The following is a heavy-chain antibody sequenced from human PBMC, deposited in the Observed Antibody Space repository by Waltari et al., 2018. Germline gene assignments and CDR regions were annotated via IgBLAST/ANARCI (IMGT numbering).Heavy chain of an antibody. CDR3: ASDLTGSGYYFDY. J-gene: IGHJ4*02. CDR1: GGSFSGYY. V-gene: IGHV4-34*01. Sequence: QVQLQQWGAGLLKPSETLSLTCAVYGGSFSGYYWSWIRQPPGKGLEWIGEINHSGSTNYNPSLKSRVTISLDTSKNQFSLKLSSVTAADTAVYYCASDLTGSGYYFDYWGQGTLVTVSS. D-gene: IGHD3-9*01. CDR2: INHSGST.